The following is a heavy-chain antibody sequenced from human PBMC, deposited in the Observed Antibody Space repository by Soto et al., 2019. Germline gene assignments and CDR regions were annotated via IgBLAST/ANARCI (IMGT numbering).Heavy chain of an antibody. V-gene: IGHV4-34*01. Sequence: SSETLSLTCAVYGGSFSGYYWSRIRQPPGKGLEWIGEINHSGSTNYNPSLKSRVTISVDTSKNQFSLKLSSVTAADTAVYYCARILQAVVDGFPVDVWGQGTTVTVS. CDR1: GGSFSGYY. CDR3: ARILQAVVDGFPVDV. D-gene: IGHD1-1*01. CDR2: INHSGST. J-gene: IGHJ6*02.